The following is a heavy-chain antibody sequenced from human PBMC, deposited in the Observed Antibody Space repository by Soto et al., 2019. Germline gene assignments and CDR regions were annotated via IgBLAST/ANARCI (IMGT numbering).Heavy chain of an antibody. CDR2: IIPILGIA. CDR3: ARESDRYFDWLLFNWFDP. J-gene: IGHJ5*02. CDR1: GGTFSSYT. Sequence: SVKVSCKASGGTFSSYTISWVRQAPGQGLEWMGRIIPILGIANYAQKFQGRVTITADKSTSTAYMELSSLRSEDTAVYYCARESDRYFDWLLFNWFDPWGQGTLVTVSS. D-gene: IGHD3-9*01. V-gene: IGHV1-69*04.